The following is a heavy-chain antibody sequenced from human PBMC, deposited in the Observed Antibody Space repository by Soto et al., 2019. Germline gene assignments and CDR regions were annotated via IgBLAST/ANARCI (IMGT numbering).Heavy chain of an antibody. CDR3: ARRMRSGYSDY. D-gene: IGHD2-15*01. V-gene: IGHV4-34*01. Sequence: SETLSLTCAVYDGSFSGDDWSWIRQPRGKGLEWMGEINHSGSTNYNPSLKSRVTISVDTSKNQFSLKLSSVTAADTAVYYCARRMRSGYSDYWGQGTLVTVSS. CDR1: DGSFSGDD. CDR2: INHSGST. J-gene: IGHJ4*02.